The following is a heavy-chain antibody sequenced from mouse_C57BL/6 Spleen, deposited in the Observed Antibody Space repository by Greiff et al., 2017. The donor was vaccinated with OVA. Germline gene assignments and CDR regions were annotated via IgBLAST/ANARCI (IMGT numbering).Heavy chain of an antibody. CDR1: GFSFNTYA. CDR2: IRSKSNNYAT. J-gene: IGHJ4*01. D-gene: IGHD2-4*01. CDR3: VRDYDVYAMDY. Sequence: EVHLVESGGGLVQPKGSLKLSCAASGFSFNTYAMNWVRQAPGKGLEWVARIRSKSNNYATYYADSVKDRFTISRDDSESMLYLQMNNLKTEDTAMYYCVRDYDVYAMDYWGQGTSVTVSS. V-gene: IGHV10-1*01.